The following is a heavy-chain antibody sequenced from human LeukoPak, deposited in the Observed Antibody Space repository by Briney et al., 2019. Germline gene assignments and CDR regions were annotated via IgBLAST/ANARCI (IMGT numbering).Heavy chain of an antibody. CDR1: GFTFSSYS. J-gene: IGHJ4*02. D-gene: IGHD3-16*01. CDR2: ISSSSSYI. Sequence: PGGSLRLSCAASGFTFSSYSMNWVRQAPGKGLEWVSSISSSSSYIYYADSVKGRFTISRDNAKNSLYLQMNSLRAEDTAVYYCARASRYDYVWGRYGDDYWGQGTLVTVSS. V-gene: IGHV3-21*01. CDR3: ARASRYDYVWGRYGDDY.